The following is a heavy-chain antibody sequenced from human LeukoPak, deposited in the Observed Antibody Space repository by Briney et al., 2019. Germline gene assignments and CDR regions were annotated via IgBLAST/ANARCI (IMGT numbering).Heavy chain of an antibody. CDR2: ITGNRAYT. J-gene: IGHJ4*02. D-gene: IGHD3-22*01. CDR3: ARGDSDYYDTRGYAFEY. Sequence: GGSLRLSCAGSGFIFTSFSMNWVRQAPGKGLEWVSSITGNRAYTHYADSVRGRFTISRDNSKNSLYLQLNNLRVEDTALYYCARGDSDYYDTRGYAFEYWGQGTLVAVSS. V-gene: IGHV3-21*01. CDR1: GFIFTSFS.